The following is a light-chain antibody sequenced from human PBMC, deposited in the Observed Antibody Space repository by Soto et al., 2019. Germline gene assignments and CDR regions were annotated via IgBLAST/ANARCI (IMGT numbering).Light chain of an antibody. J-gene: IGKJ1*01. CDR1: QSISHKY. V-gene: IGKV3-20*01. Sequence: EIVLTQSPGTLSLSPGERATLSCRASQSISHKYLAWYQQGPGQAPRLLIHGVSIRATGIPDRFSGSGSGTDFTLTISRLEPEDFAVYYCQLYSGSPWTFGQGTKVDIK. CDR2: GVS. CDR3: QLYSGSPWT.